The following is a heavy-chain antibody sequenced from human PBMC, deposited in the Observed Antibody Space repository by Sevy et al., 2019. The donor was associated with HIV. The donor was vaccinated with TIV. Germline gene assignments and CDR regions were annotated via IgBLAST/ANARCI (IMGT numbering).Heavy chain of an antibody. J-gene: IGHJ4*02. CDR2: IQYDGSNK. CDR3: VKEGGGEGGDH. V-gene: IGHV3-30*02. CDR1: GFSYSSYG. D-gene: IGHD2-21*01. Sequence: GGSLRLSCAASGFSYSSYGMHWVRQAPGKGLGWVAYIQYDGSNKDYGDSVKGRFTISRDNSKNKLDLQMNSLRVEDTVVYYCVKEGGGEGGDHWGQGTLVTVSS.